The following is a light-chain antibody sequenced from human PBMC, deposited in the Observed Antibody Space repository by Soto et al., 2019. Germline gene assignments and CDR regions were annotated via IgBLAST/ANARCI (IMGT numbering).Light chain of an antibody. J-gene: IGKJ4*01. CDR1: QSVSSN. Sequence: EIVMTQSPATLSVSPGERATLSCRASQSVSSNLAWYQQKPGQAPRLLIYGASTRATGISARFSGSGSGTAFSLTISSLQSEDFAVYYCQQYNNWPPWLTFGGGTKVEIK. CDR2: GAS. CDR3: QQYNNWPPWLT. V-gene: IGKV3-15*01.